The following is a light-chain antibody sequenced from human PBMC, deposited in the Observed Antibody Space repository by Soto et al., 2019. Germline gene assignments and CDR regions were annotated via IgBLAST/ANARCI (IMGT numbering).Light chain of an antibody. Sequence: EIVMTQSPATLSVSRGERATLSCRASRSDSGVLAWYQQKPGQAPRLLIYDASNRATGIPARFSGSGSGTDFTLTISSLEPEDFAVYYCQQRYNWPSLTCGGGTKVDIK. CDR3: QQRYNWPSLT. CDR1: RSDSGV. CDR2: DAS. V-gene: IGKV3-11*01. J-gene: IGKJ4*01.